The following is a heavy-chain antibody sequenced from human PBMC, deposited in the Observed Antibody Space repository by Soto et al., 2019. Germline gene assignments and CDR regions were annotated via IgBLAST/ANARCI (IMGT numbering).Heavy chain of an antibody. J-gene: IGHJ4*02. Sequence: QVQLVESGGGVVQPGRSLSLSCAASGSTFRNYVMHWVRQAPGKGLEWVAVISSDGSNKYYADSVKGRFTISRDNSKNTIYLQMYDLRIEDTGVYYCTVVRATTRNYWGQGTLVTVSS. CDR2: ISSDGSNK. CDR1: GSTFRNYV. D-gene: IGHD2-15*01. V-gene: IGHV3-30*03. CDR3: TVVRATTRNY.